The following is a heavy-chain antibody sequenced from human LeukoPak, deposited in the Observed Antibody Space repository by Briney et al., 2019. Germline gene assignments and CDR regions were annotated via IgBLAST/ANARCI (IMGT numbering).Heavy chain of an antibody. J-gene: IGHJ4*02. Sequence: SETLSLTCTVSGGSISSGGYYWSWIRQPPGKGLEWIGEINHSGSTIYNPSLKSRVTISVDTSKNQFSLKLSSVTAADTAVYYCARGSGSGSGRYPNDYWGQGALVTVSS. CDR3: ARGSGSGSGRYPNDY. D-gene: IGHD3-10*01. CDR1: GGSISSGGYY. V-gene: IGHV4-34*01. CDR2: INHSGST.